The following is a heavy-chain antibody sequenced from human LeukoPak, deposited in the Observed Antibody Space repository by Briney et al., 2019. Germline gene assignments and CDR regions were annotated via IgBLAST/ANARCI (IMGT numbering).Heavy chain of an antibody. CDR1: GASIRSGDYY. D-gene: IGHD2-15*01. J-gene: IGHJ3*02. CDR3: ARDCSGGSCYGAFDI. CDR2: IYDSGST. Sequence: SQTLSLTCTVSGASIRSGDYYWSWIRQPPGKGLERIGYIYDSGSTYYNPSLKSRITISVDTSENRFSLKLSSVTATDTAVYYCARDCSGGSCYGAFDIWGQGTMVTVSS. V-gene: IGHV4-30-4*01.